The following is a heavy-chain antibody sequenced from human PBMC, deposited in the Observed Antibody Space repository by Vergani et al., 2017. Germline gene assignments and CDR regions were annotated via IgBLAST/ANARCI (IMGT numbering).Heavy chain of an antibody. CDR3: ARDRRYCSSTSCYVGRDWFEP. Sequence: QVQLVQSGAEVKKPGASVNVSCKASGYTFTSYYMHWVRPAPGQGLEWMGIINPSGGSTSYEQKFQGRVTMTRDTYTRTVYMELSSLRSEDTAVYYCARDRRYCSSTSCYVGRDWFEPWGQGTLVTVSS. J-gene: IGHJ5*02. V-gene: IGHV1-46*01. D-gene: IGHD2-2*01. CDR2: INPSGGST. CDR1: GYTFTSYY.